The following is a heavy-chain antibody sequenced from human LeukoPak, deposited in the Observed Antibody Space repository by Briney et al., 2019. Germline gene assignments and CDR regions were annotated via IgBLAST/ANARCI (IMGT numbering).Heavy chain of an antibody. CDR1: GFTFSSYA. D-gene: IGHD3-3*01. J-gene: IGHJ4*02. CDR3: ARNWSGHFDY. V-gene: IGHV3-30-3*01. CDR2: ISYDGSNK. Sequence: GRSLRLSCAASGFTFSSYAMHSGRQAPGKGLGRVAVISYDGSNKYYADSVKGRFTISRDNSKNTLYLPMNSLRAEDTAVYCCARNWSGHFDYWGQGTLVTVSS.